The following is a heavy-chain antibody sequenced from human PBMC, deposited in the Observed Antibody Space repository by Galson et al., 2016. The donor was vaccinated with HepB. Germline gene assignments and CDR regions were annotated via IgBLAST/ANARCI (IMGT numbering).Heavy chain of an antibody. V-gene: IGHV3-11*01. J-gene: IGHJ3*01. Sequence: SLRLSCAASGITFRDHYMSWIRQVPGKGLEWIAYISNTGNTIYYADPVKGRFTISRDHVKNSVSLQMNTLRADDTAPYYCATGSNYVIVPGSCEFWGQGTLVTVSS. D-gene: IGHD3-10*01. CDR2: ISNTGNTI. CDR3: ATGSNYVIVPGSCEF. CDR1: GITFRDHY.